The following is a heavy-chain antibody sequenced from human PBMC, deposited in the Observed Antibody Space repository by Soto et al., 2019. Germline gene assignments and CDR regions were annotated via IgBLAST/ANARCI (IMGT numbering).Heavy chain of an antibody. CDR3: ARDSGWPILKFDN. CDR2: SSYDGRET. V-gene: IGHV3-30*03. CDR1: DFDFSSYG. J-gene: IGHJ4*02. Sequence: GGSLRLSCAASDFDFSSYGIHWVRQAPGKGLEWVAASSYDGRETFYADSAKGRFTVSKEMSKNTAFLQMNALRHEDTAVYFCARDSGWPILKFDNWGQGTPVTVSS. D-gene: IGHD3-10*01.